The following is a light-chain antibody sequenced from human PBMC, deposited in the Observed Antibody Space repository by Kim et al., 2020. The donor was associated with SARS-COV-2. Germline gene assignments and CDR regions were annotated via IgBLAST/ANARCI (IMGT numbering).Light chain of an antibody. J-gene: IGKJ2*01. V-gene: IGKV1-5*01. Sequence: SASVGDRVTHTCRASQSISSWLAWYQQKPGKAPNLLSYDASSLESGVPSRFSGSGSGTEFTLTISSLQPDDFATYYCQQYNSYSYTFGQGTKLEI. CDR3: QQYNSYSYT. CDR2: DAS. CDR1: QSISSW.